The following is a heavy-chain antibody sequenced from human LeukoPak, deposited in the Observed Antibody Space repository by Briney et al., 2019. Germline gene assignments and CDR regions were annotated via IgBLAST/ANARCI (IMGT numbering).Heavy chain of an antibody. D-gene: IGHD1-26*01. Sequence: SETLSLTCTVSGGSISSGSYYWSWIRQPAGKGLEWIGRIYTSGSTNYNPSLKSRVTISVDTSKNQFSLKLSSVTAADTAVYYCARGELRGYWFDPWGQGTLVTVSS. CDR3: ARGELRGYWFDP. CDR1: GGSISSGSYY. V-gene: IGHV4-61*02. CDR2: IYTSGST. J-gene: IGHJ5*02.